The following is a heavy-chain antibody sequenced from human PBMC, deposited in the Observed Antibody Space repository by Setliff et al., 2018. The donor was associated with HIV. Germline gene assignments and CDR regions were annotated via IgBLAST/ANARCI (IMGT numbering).Heavy chain of an antibody. CDR1: GGTFNNFA. V-gene: IGHV1-69*13. CDR2: IIPMFGRV. D-gene: IGHD3-10*01. CDR3: ARGIAINYYGSGTYLGH. J-gene: IGHJ4*02. Sequence: SVKVSCKPSGGTFNNFAISWVRQAPGQGLEWMGGIIPMFGRVNYAQKLQGRVTITADESTNTAYMELSSLRAEDTAVYFCARGIAINYYGSGTYLGHWGQGTLVTVSS.